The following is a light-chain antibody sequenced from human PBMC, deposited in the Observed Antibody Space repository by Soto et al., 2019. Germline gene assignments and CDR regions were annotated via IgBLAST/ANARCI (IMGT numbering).Light chain of an antibody. CDR2: DVA. Sequence: QSVLTQPASVSEFPGQSITISCTGTSSDVGFYSYVSWYQHHPGNAPKLLIYDVANRPSGVSNRFSGSKSDNTAYLSISGLQAEDEADYYCSSYTRSGTPVFGGGTKVTVL. CDR3: SSYTRSGTPV. J-gene: IGLJ3*02. CDR1: SSDVGFYSY. V-gene: IGLV2-14*03.